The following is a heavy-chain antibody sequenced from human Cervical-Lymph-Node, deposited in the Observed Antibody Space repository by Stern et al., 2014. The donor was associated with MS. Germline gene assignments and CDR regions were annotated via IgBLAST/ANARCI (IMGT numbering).Heavy chain of an antibody. V-gene: IGHV1-3*01. CDR2: IIADSGNT. D-gene: IGHD7-27*01. J-gene: IGHJ4*02. CDR3: ARPWGD. CDR1: GFTLQNYT. Sequence: QVQLLQPGAEMKKPGASVRISCKASGFTLQNYTIHWARQAPGQSLEWMGWIIADSGNTRYSQKFQDRVTITRDTSASTAYMELSSLRSEDTAVYFCARPWGDWGQGTLLTVSS.